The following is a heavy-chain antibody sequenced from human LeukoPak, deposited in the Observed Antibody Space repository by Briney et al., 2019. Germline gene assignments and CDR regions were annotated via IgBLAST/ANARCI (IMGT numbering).Heavy chain of an antibody. D-gene: IGHD5-18*01. CDR1: GFTFSSYG. Sequence: GGSLRLSCAASGFTFSSYGMHWVRQAPGKGLEWVAVIWYDGSNKYYADSVKGRFTISRDNSKNTLYLQMNSLRAEDTAVYYCAKDSRRLWEYYFDYWGQGTLVTVSS. CDR2: IWYDGSNK. CDR3: AKDSRRLWEYYFDY. V-gene: IGHV3-33*06. J-gene: IGHJ4*02.